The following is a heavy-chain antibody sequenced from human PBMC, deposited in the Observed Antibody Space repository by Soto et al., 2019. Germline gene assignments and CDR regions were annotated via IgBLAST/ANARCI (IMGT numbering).Heavy chain of an antibody. CDR3: ARDGVGVGPAGIRFDY. Sequence: QVQLVESGGGVVQPGRSLRLSCATSGFTFSSYAIHWVRQAPGNGLEWVAVISYDGSNKNYADSVKGRFTISRDNSKNSVDLQMNSLRAEDTSVYYCARDGVGVGPAGIRFDYWGQGTLVTVSS. V-gene: IGHV3-30-3*01. CDR2: ISYDGSNK. J-gene: IGHJ4*02. CDR1: GFTFSSYA. D-gene: IGHD2-2*01.